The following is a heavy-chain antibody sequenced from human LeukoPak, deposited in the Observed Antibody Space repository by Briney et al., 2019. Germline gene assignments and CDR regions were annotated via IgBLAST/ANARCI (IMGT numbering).Heavy chain of an antibody. CDR2: IIPILGIA. CDR1: GGTFSSYA. V-gene: IGHV1-69*04. J-gene: IGHJ5*02. Sequence: GASVKVSCKASGGTFSSYAISWVRQAPGQGLEWMGRIIPILGIANYAQKFQGRVTITADKSTSTAYMELSSLRSEDTAVYHCARDPALQNNWFDPWGQGTLVTVSS. CDR3: ARDPALQNNWFDP. D-gene: IGHD5-24*01.